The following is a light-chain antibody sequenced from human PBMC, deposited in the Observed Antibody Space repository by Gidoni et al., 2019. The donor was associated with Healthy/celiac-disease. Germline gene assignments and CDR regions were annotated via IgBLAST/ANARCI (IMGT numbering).Light chain of an antibody. CDR3: QSADSSGTYRRV. CDR1: ALPKQY. CDR2: KDS. V-gene: IGLV3-25*02. J-gene: IGLJ3*02. Sequence: SYELTQPPSVSVFPGQTARITCSGDALPKQYAYWYQQKPGQAPVLVIYKDSERPSGIPERFSGSSSGTTVTLTISGVQAEDEADYYCQSADSSGTYRRVFGGGTKLTVL.